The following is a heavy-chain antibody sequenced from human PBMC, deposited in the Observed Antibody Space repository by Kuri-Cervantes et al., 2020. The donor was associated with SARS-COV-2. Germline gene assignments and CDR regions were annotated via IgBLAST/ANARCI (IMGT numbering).Heavy chain of an antibody. CDR3: ARDASYSGSYGSFQH. CDR1: GFTVSSNY. Sequence: SCAASGFTVSSNYMSWVRQAPGKGLEWVSVIYSGGSTYYADSVKGRFTISRDNSKNTLYLQMNTLKTEDTAMFYCARDASYSGSYGSFQHWGQGTLVTVSS. V-gene: IGHV3-66*01. D-gene: IGHD1-26*01. J-gene: IGHJ1*01. CDR2: IYSGGST.